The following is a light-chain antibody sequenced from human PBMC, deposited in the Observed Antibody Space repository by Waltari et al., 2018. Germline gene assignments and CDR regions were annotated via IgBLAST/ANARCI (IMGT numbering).Light chain of an antibody. J-gene: IGLJ3*02. CDR1: SGPVSTSYF. CDR3: ALYLGSGFSWV. V-gene: IGLV8-61*01. Sequence: QTVVTQEPSFSVSPGGTVPLPCGLSSGPVSTSYFFSWYQQTPGQAPRALIYSTNTRSSGVPERFSGSILGNKAALTITGAQADDESDYYCALYLGSGFSWVFGGGTKLTVL. CDR2: STN.